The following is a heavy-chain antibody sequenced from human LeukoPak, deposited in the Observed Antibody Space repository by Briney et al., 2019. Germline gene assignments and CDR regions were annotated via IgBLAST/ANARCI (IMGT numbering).Heavy chain of an antibody. CDR2: IYYSGST. CDR3: ARAYGDYGPFDY. J-gene: IGHJ4*02. CDR1: GGSITPDS. V-gene: IGHV4-59*05. D-gene: IGHD4-17*01. Sequence: SETLSLTCTVSGGSITPDSWSWIRQPAGKGLEWIGSIYYSGSTYYNPSLKSRVTISVDTSKNQFSLKLSSVTAADTAVYYCARAYGDYGPFDYWGQETLVTVSS.